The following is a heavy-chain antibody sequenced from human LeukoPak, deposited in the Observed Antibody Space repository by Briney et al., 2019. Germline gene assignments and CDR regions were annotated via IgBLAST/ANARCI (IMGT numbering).Heavy chain of an antibody. V-gene: IGHV4-38-2*02. J-gene: IGHJ5*02. Sequence: SETLSLTCTVSGYSISFGYYWGWIRQPPGKGLEWIGSIYHSGSTYYNPSLKSRVTLSVDTSKNQFSLKLSSVTAADTAVYYCARDPIFGVVIFPSGFDPWGQGTLVTVSS. CDR3: ARDPIFGVVIFPSGFDP. CDR2: IYHSGST. D-gene: IGHD3-3*01. CDR1: GYSISFGYY.